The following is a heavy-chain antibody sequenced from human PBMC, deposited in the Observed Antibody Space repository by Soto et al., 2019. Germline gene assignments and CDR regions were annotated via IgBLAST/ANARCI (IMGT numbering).Heavy chain of an antibody. CDR1: GFSFSSYA. CDR3: ARDQNPAMSSHYYGMDV. V-gene: IGHV3-30-3*01. CDR2: ISDDGVYK. D-gene: IGHD5-18*01. J-gene: IGHJ6*02. Sequence: QVQLVESGGGVVQPGRSLRLSCAASGFSFSSYAIHWVRQAPGKGLEWVVVISDDGVYKFYADSVKGRVTISRDNSKNELSLQVDSLRVEDTAVYYCARDQNPAMSSHYYGMDVWGQGTTVTVSS.